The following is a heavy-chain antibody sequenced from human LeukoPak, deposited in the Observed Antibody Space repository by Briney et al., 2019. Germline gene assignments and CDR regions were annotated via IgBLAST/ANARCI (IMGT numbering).Heavy chain of an antibody. V-gene: IGHV3-48*03. Sequence: GGSLRLSCAASGFTFSSYEMNWVRQAPGKGLEWVSYISSSGSTIYYADSVKGRFTISRDNAKNSLYLQMNSLRSEDTAVYYCARGAYSSGWYLFDYWGQGTLVTVSS. CDR2: ISSSGSTI. J-gene: IGHJ4*02. CDR3: ARGAYSSGWYLFDY. CDR1: GFTFSSYE. D-gene: IGHD6-19*01.